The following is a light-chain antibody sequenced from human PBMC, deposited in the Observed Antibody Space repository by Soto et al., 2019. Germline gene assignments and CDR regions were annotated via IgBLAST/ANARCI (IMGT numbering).Light chain of an antibody. CDR1: QNIIFY. CDR2: AAS. J-gene: IGKJ2*01. CDR3: QQSSTTPVYA. V-gene: IGKV1-39*01. Sequence: DIQMTQSPSSLSASVGDRVTITCRASQNIIFYLNWYQQKPGKAPKLLIYAASNLQSGVPSRFSGSGSGTEFTLSISNLQPEVFANDFCQQSSTTPVYAFVQGIKLEIK.